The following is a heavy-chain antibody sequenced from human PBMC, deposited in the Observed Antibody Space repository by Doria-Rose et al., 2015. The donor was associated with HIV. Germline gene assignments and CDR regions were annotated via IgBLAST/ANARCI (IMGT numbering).Heavy chain of an antibody. V-gene: IGHV2-26*01. CDR3: ARIKSSGWYHKYYFDF. CDR2: IFSDDER. J-gene: IGHJ4*02. CDR1: GVSLSSPGMG. D-gene: IGHD6-13*01. Sequence: QITLKESGPVLVKPTETLTLTCTVSGVSLSSPGMGVNWIRQPPGKALEWLANIFSDDERSYKTSLKSRLTISRGTSKSQVVLTMTDTDPVDTATYYCARIKSSGWYHKYYFDFWGQGTLVIVSA.